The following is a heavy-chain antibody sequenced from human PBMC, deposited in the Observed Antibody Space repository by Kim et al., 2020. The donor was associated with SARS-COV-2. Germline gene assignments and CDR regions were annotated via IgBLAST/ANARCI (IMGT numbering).Heavy chain of an antibody. CDR3: AGGCSADY. Sequence: SVKVSCKASGCTFSSYAISWVRQAPGQGLEWMGRIIPITGIANYAQKFPGRVTITVDKSTSTAYMELSSLRAEDTAVYYCAGGCSADYCGHGTLVTV. J-gene: IGHJ4*03. CDR2: IIPITGIA. V-gene: IGHV1-69*04. D-gene: IGHD3-10*02. CDR1: GCTFSSYA.